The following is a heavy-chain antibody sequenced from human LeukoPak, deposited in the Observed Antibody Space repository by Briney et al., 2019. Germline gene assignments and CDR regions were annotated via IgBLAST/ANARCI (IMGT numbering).Heavy chain of an antibody. CDR3: ARHLEYVWGSYRYLPWFDP. CDR1: GGSFSGYY. D-gene: IGHD3-16*02. V-gene: IGHV4-34*01. J-gene: IGHJ5*02. CDR2: INHSGST. Sequence: SETVSLTCAVYGGSFSGYYWSWLRQPPGKWLEWIGEINHSGSTNYNPSLKSRVTISVDTSKNQFSLKLSSVTAADTAVYYCARHLEYVWGSYRYLPWFDPCGEGNLVTVSS.